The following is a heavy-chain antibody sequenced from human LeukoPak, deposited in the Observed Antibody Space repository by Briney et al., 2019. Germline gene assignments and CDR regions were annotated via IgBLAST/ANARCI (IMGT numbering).Heavy chain of an antibody. J-gene: IGHJ6*03. D-gene: IGHD4-17*01. V-gene: IGHV4-59*01. Sequence: PWETLSLTCTVSVGSISSYYWSWIRQPPGKGLEGIGYIYYSGSTNYNPSLKSRVTISVDTSKNQFSLKLSSVTAADTAVYYCARGGYGDSYYYYYMDVWGKGTTVTVSS. CDR2: IYYSGST. CDR1: VGSISSYY. CDR3: ARGGYGDSYYYYYMDV.